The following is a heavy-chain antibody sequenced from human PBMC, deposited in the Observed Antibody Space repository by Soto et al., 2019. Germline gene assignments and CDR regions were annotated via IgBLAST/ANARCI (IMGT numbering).Heavy chain of an antibody. Sequence: SETLSLTCAVYGGSFSGYYWSWIRQPPGKGLEWIGESNHSGSTNYNPSLKSRVTISVDTSKNQFSLKLSSVTAADTAVYYCARFGGSPYYYYGMDVWGQGTTVTVSS. CDR3: ARFGGSPYYYYGMDV. D-gene: IGHD2-15*01. CDR2: SNHSGST. J-gene: IGHJ6*02. CDR1: GGSFSGYY. V-gene: IGHV4-34*01.